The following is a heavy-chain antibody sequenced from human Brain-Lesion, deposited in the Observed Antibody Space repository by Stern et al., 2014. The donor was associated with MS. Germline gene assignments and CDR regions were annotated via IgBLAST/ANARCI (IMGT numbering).Heavy chain of an antibody. V-gene: IGHV5-51*01. D-gene: IGHD6-19*01. J-gene: IGHJ3*02. Sequence: QLVQSGAEVKKPGESLKISCKGSGYRFDNYWIGWVRQKPGKGLEWMGIIYTAESDTRYSPSLQGQVTISADKSISTVYLQWSSLKASDTAMYYCARTYSSGWYGGHAFDIWGQGTMVTVSS. CDR2: IYTAESDT. CDR3: ARTYSSGWYGGHAFDI. CDR1: GYRFDNYW.